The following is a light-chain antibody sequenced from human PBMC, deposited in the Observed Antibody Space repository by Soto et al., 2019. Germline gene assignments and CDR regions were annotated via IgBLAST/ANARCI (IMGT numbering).Light chain of an antibody. CDR3: QSYDSSLINSV. V-gene: IGLV1-40*01. CDR2: GNT. Sequence: QSVLTQPPSVSGAPGQRVTISCIGSTSNIGAGYDVHWYQQFPGTAPKLLIHGNTNRPSGVPDRFSGSKSGTSAPLAITGLQAEDEADYYCQSYDSSLINSVFGGGTKLTVL. J-gene: IGLJ3*02. CDR1: TSNIGAGYD.